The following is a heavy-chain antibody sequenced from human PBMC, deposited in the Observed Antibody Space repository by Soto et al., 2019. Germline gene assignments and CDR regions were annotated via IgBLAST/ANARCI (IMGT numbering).Heavy chain of an antibody. V-gene: IGHV4-31*03. CDR3: ARELSSGYSPHAFDI. CDR2: IYYSGST. CDR1: GGSISSGGYY. Sequence: QVQLQESGPGLVKPSQTLSLTCTVSGGSISSGGYYWSWIRQHPGKGLEWIGYIYYSGSTYYNPSLKSRVTISVDTSKNQFSLKLSSVTAADTAVHYCARELSSGYSPHAFDIWGQGTMVTVSS. J-gene: IGHJ3*02. D-gene: IGHD3-22*01.